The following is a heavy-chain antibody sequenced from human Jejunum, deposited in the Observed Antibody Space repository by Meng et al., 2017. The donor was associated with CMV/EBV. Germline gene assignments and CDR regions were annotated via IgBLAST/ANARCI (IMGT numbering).Heavy chain of an antibody. CDR1: GFTFSNYA. V-gene: IGHV3-23*01. D-gene: IGHD5-18*01. Sequence: AGFTFSNYAMSWVRQAPGKGLEWVSAITGGGGNIHYADSVKGRFTISRDNSKNTLFLQMNSLRAEDTAVYYCAKELYNYGFRGFDYWGQGTLVTVSS. CDR2: ITGGGGNI. CDR3: AKELYNYGFRGFDY. J-gene: IGHJ4*02.